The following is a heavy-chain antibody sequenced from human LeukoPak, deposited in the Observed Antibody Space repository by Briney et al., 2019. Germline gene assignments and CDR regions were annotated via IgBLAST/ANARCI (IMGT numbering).Heavy chain of an antibody. D-gene: IGHD3-10*01. V-gene: IGHV4-34*01. CDR3: ARVYRRYYGSGSYYNLYYFDY. CDR2: INHSGST. Sequence: GSLRLSCAASGFTFSSYSMNWIRQPPGKGLEWIGEINHSGSTNYNPSLKSRVTISVDTSKNQFSLKLSSVTAADTAVYYCARVYRRYYGSGSYYNLYYFDYWGQGTLVTVSS. J-gene: IGHJ4*02. CDR1: GFTFSSYS.